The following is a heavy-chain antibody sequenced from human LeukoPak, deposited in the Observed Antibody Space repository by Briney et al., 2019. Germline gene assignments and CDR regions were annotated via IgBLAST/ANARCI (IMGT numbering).Heavy chain of an antibody. CDR3: ARSSLYRSSWYFDF. J-gene: IGHJ4*02. Sequence: SQTLSLTCTVSGGSISSGDYYWSRIRRPPGTGLEWIGYIYYSGSTYHNPSLKSRVTISVNTSKNHFSLKLSSVTAADTAVYYCARSSLYRSSWYFDFWGQGTLVTVSS. D-gene: IGHD6-13*01. V-gene: IGHV4-30-4*08. CDR2: IYYSGST. CDR1: GGSISSGDYY.